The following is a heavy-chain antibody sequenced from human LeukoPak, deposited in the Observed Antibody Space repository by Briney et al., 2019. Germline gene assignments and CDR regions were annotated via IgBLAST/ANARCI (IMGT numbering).Heavy chain of an antibody. J-gene: IGHJ6*03. CDR1: GGSISSYY. D-gene: IGHD3-3*01. V-gene: IGHV4-59*01. CDR3: ARRRWAYYDFWSGYPYYMDV. CDR2: IYYSGST. Sequence: SETLSLTCTVSGGSISSYYWSWIRQPPGKGLEWIGYIYYSGSTNYNPSLGSRVTISVDTSKNQFSLKLSSVTAADTAVYYCARRRWAYYDFWSGYPYYMDVWGKGTTVTVSS.